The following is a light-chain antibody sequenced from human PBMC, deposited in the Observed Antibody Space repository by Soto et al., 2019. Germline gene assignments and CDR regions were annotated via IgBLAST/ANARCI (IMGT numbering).Light chain of an antibody. J-gene: IGKJ3*01. V-gene: IGKV1-5*03. CDR3: QQYNSLPLT. Sequence: IQMTQSPSTLSAYVGDRVTITCRASQFMSVWLAWYQQKPGTAPKLLIYKASSLESGVPTRFSGSGSGTEFTLTISSLQPDDSATYYCQQYNSLPLTFGPRSKVDI. CDR1: QFMSVW. CDR2: KAS.